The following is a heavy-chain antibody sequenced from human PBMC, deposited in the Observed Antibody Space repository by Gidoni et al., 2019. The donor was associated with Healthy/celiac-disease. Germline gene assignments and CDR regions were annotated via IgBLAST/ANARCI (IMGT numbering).Heavy chain of an antibody. CDR2: IYYSGST. Sequence: QVQLQESGPGLVKPSETLSLTCTVSGGSISSYYWSWIRQPPGKGLEWIGYIYYSGSTNYNPSLKSRVTISVDTSKNQFSLKLSSVTAADTAVYYCARSWFDCSGGSCSNWFDPWGQGTLVTVSS. D-gene: IGHD2-15*01. CDR3: ARSWFDCSGGSCSNWFDP. V-gene: IGHV4-59*01. J-gene: IGHJ5*02. CDR1: GGSISSYY.